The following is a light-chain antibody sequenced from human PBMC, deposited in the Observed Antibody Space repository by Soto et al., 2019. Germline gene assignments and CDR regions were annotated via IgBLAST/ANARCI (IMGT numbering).Light chain of an antibody. Sequence: EIVMTQSPATLSVSPGERATLSCRASQSVSSNLAWYPQKPGQTPKLLIYVASTRATGIPARLSGSGSGTEFTLTISSLQSEDFAVYYCQQYNVWPLTFGGGTKVEFK. J-gene: IGKJ4*01. V-gene: IGKV3-15*01. CDR3: QQYNVWPLT. CDR2: VAS. CDR1: QSVSSN.